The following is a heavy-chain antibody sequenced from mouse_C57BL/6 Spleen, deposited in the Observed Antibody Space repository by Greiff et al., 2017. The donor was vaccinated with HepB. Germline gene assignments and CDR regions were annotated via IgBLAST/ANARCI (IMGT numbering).Heavy chain of an antibody. CDR3: ARPGDYDGYYAMDY. D-gene: IGHD2-4*01. V-gene: IGHV5-17*01. CDR1: GFTFSDYG. Sequence: EVQGVESGGGLVKPGGSLKLSCAASGFTFSDYGMHWVRQAPEKGLEWVAYISSGSSTIYYADTVKGRFTISRDNAKNTLFLQMTSLRSEDTAMYYCARPGDYDGYYAMDYWGQGTSVTVSS. CDR2: ISSGSSTI. J-gene: IGHJ4*01.